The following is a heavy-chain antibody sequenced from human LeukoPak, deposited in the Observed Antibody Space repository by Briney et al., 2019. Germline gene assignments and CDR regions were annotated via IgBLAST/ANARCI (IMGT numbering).Heavy chain of an antibody. D-gene: IGHD4-17*01. CDR3: ARTGYGDYVVDY. Sequence: ASVKVSCKASGYTFTGYYMHWVRQAPGQGLEWMGWISPNSGGTNYAQKFQGRVTMTRDTSISTAYMELSRLRSDDTAVYYCARTGYGDYVVDYWGQGTLVTVSS. J-gene: IGHJ4*02. CDR2: ISPNSGGT. CDR1: GYTFTGYY. V-gene: IGHV1-2*02.